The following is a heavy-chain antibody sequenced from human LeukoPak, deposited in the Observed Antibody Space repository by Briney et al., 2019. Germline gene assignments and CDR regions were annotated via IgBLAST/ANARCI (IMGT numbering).Heavy chain of an antibody. CDR1: GFTFSSYS. D-gene: IGHD2-2*01. CDR3: AAISSTKMDV. CDR2: ISSSSSYI. V-gene: IGHV3-21*01. J-gene: IGHJ6*04. Sequence: GGSLRLSCAASGFTFSSYSMNWVRQAPGKGLEWVSSISSSSSYIYYADSVKGRFTISRDNAKNSLYLQMNSLRAEDTAVYYCAAISSTKMDVWGKGTTVTVSP.